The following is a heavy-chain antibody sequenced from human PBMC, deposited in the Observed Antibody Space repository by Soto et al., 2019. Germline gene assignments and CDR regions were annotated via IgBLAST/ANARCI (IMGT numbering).Heavy chain of an antibody. D-gene: IGHD2-21*02. CDR3: ATLPGGDPRDY. V-gene: IGHV3-30*04. J-gene: IGHJ4*02. Sequence: QVQLVEYGGGVVQPGKSLRLSCAVSGFTITSYAMHWVRQAPGKGLEWLGVISTDGKMQYYADSVRGRFTIPRDNFKNTLHLQMNNLSSEYTAVYYCATLPGGDPRDYWGQGVPVTVSS. CDR2: ISTDGKMQ. CDR1: GFTITSYA.